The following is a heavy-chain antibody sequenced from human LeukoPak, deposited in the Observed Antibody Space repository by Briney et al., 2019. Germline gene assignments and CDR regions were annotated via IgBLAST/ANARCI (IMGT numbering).Heavy chain of an antibody. CDR3: AKDLFCGSGSYHNWFDP. V-gene: IGHV3-43*02. CDR2: ISGDGGST. CDR1: GFTFDDYA. Sequence: PGGSLRLSCAASGFTFDDYAMHWVRQAPGKGLEWVSLISGDGGSTYYADSVKGRFTISRDNSKNSPYLQMNSLRTEDTALYYCAKDLFCGSGSYHNWFDPWGQGTLVTVSS. J-gene: IGHJ5*02. D-gene: IGHD3-10*01.